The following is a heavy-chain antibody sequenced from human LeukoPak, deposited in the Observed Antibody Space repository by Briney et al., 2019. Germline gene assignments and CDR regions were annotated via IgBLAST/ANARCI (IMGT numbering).Heavy chain of an antibody. CDR3: ARDVWTGVAVSDY. D-gene: IGHD6-19*01. CDR1: GFTFSSYW. V-gene: IGHV3-7*01. Sequence: GGSLRLSCVASGFTFSSYWMTWVRQAPGKGLEWLANIKEDGSIQYYLDSVRGRFTISRDNAKTSVYLQLNSLRADNTAVYYCARDVWTGVAVSDYWGQGTLVTVSS. CDR2: IKEDGSIQ. J-gene: IGHJ4*02.